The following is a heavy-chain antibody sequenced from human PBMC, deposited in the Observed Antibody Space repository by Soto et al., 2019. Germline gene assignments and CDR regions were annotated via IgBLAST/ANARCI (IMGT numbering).Heavy chain of an antibody. J-gene: IGHJ4*02. CDR1: GGSISSYY. V-gene: IGHV4-59*12. Sequence: SETLSLTCSVSGGSISSYYWSWIRQPPGKGLEWIGNNYYRGSTNYNSSLESRVTISVDMSKNQFSLKLSSVTAADTAVYYCARTQGMRCFAYRGQGILVTVSS. CDR3: ARTQGMRCFAY. D-gene: IGHD3-10*02. CDR2: NYYRGST.